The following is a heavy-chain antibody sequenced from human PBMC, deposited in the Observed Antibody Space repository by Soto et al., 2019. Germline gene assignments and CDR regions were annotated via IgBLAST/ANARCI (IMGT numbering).Heavy chain of an antibody. CDR2: IYSGGST. CDR1: GFTVSTHY. Sequence: EVQLVESGGGLVQPGGSLRLSCAATGFTVSTHYMTWVRQAPGKGLEWVSLIYSGGSTYYADSVKGRFTISRDNSKNTLYLQVFTLSAEDPDVYYCATSRDYGDYPFTYWGQGTLVTVSS. J-gene: IGHJ4*02. CDR3: ATSRDYGDYPFTY. D-gene: IGHD4-17*01. V-gene: IGHV3-53*01.